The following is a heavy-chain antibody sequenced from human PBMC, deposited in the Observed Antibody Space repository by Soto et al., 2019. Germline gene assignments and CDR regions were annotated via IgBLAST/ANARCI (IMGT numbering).Heavy chain of an antibody. D-gene: IGHD3-9*01. Sequence: QVQLVESGGGVVQPGRSLRLSCAASGFNFRSYGMHWVRQAPGKGLEWVAVISYDGSAKWYVDSVKGRFTISRDTSKNILYLQMNSLRAEDTAVYYCAKDEGAEDDILTGYPLFDYRGQGSLVTVSS. CDR3: AKDEGAEDDILTGYPLFDY. CDR2: ISYDGSAK. CDR1: GFNFRSYG. V-gene: IGHV3-30*18. J-gene: IGHJ4*02.